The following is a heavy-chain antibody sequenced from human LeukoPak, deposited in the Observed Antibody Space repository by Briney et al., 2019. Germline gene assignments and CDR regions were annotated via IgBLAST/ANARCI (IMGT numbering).Heavy chain of an antibody. J-gene: IGHJ4*02. D-gene: IGHD2-21*02. CDR2: IYTSGST. Sequence: SETLSLTCTVSGGSISSYYWSWIRQPAGKGLEWIGRIYTSGSTNYNPSLKSRVSISVDTSKNQFSLKLSSVTAADTAVYYCARGGYCGGDCYFYYWGQGTLVTVSS. CDR1: GGSISSYY. CDR3: ARGGYCGGDCYFYY. V-gene: IGHV4-4*07.